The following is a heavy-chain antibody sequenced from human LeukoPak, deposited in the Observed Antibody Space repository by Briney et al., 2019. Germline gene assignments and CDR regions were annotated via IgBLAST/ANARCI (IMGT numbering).Heavy chain of an antibody. J-gene: IGHJ4*02. CDR1: GFTFSDYY. D-gene: IGHD6-19*01. Sequence: GGSLRLSCAASGFTFSDYYMSWIRQAPGKGLEWVSYISSSSSYTNYADSVKDRFTISRDNGKNSLYLQMNSLRAEDTAVYYCTRDLEAVAGYFDYWGQGTLVTVSS. CDR2: ISSSSSYT. CDR3: TRDLEAVAGYFDY. V-gene: IGHV3-11*06.